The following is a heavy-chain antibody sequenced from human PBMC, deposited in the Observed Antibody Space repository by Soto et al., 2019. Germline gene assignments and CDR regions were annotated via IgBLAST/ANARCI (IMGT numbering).Heavy chain of an antibody. J-gene: IGHJ4*02. CDR1: GYTFTRYG. D-gene: IGHD6-13*01. CDR3: ARDWAAAGPFDV. CDR2: ISAYNGNT. V-gene: IGHV1-18*01. Sequence: ASVKVSCKASGYTFTRYGISWVRQAPGQGLEWMGWISAYNGNTNYAQKLQGRVTMTTDTSTSTAYMELRSLRSDDTAVYDCARDWAAAGPFDVWGQGTLVTVSS.